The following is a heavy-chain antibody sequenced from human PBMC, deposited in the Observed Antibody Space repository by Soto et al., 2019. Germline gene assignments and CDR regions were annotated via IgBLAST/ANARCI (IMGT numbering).Heavy chain of an antibody. CDR1: GFNVVMYG. D-gene: IGHD6-19*01. Sequence: GGSLRLSCTTSGFNVVMYGFHWVRQAPGKGLEWVGFIWFDGSNTFYAESVKGRFTISRDNSKNTLYLQMNSLRAEDTAVYYCARDSSGWYYYWGQGTLVTVSS. CDR2: IWFDGSNT. J-gene: IGHJ4*02. CDR3: ARDSSGWYYY. V-gene: IGHV3-30*02.